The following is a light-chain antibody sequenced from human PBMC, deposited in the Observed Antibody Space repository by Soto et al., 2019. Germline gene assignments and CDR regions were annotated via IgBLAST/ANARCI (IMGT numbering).Light chain of an antibody. J-gene: IGKJ5*01. CDR2: GAS. CDR3: QQYNNWPLIT. CDR1: QGIGDT. V-gene: IGKV3-15*01. Sequence: EIVLTHSPGTLSLSPGERATLSCSSSQGIGDTLAWYQHKPGQTPRLLIYGASTRATGIPVRFSGSGSGTEFTLTISSLQSEDFAVYYCQQYNNWPLITFGQGTRLEIK.